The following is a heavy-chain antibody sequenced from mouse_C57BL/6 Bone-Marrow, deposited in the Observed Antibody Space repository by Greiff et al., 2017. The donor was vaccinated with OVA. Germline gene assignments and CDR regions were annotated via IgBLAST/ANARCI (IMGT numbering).Heavy chain of an antibody. J-gene: IGHJ4*01. V-gene: IGHV10-1*01. CDR3: VRLFGNYGGYAMDY. CDR2: IRSKRNNYAT. CDR1: GFSFNTYA. D-gene: IGHD2-1*01. Sequence: EVKFVESGGGLVQPKGSLKLSCAASGFSFNTYAMNWVRQAPGKGLEWVARIRSKRNNYATYYADSVKDRFTISRDAAESMLYLQMNNLKTEDTAMYYVVRLFGNYGGYAMDYWGQGTSVTVSS.